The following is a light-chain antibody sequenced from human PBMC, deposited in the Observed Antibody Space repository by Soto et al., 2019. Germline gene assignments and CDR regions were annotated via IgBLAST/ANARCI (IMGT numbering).Light chain of an antibody. CDR3: QQCSISPLT. CDR2: DAS. V-gene: IGKV3-20*01. CDR1: QSVPEDY. J-gene: IGKJ4*01. Sequence: EIVLTQSPGTLSLSPGERATLSCRASQSVPEDYLAWYQHKPGQAPRLLIHDASSRATGIPDRFSGSGSGTDFTLTISRLEPEDFAVYYCQQCSISPLTFGGGTKVDIK.